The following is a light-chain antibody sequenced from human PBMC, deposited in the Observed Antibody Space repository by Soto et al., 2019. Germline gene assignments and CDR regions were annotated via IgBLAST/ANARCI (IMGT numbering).Light chain of an antibody. CDR1: QTVRAY. CDR3: HQRSNWPRT. Sequence: EIVLTQSPATLSLFPGERATLSCRASQTVRAYLAWYQQKPGQAPRLLISDASKRATGIPARFSGSGSGTDFSLAISSLEAEDFAVYYCHQRSNWPRTFGGGTQVEIK. J-gene: IGKJ4*01. V-gene: IGKV3-11*01. CDR2: DAS.